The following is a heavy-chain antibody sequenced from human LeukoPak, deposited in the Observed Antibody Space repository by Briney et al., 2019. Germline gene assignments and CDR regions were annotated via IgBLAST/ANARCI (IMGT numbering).Heavy chain of an antibody. CDR3: ARVNQLPRAFDY. Sequence: SETLSLTCAVYGGSFSGYYWSWIRQPPGKGLEWIGEINHSGSTNYNPSLKSRVTISVDTPKNQFSLKLSSVTAADTAVYYCARVNQLPRAFDYWGQGTLVTVSS. V-gene: IGHV4-34*01. CDR2: INHSGST. CDR1: GGSFSGYY. J-gene: IGHJ4*02. D-gene: IGHD2-2*01.